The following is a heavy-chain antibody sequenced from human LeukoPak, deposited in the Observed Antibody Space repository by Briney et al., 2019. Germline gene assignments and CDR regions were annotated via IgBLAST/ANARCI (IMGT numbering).Heavy chain of an antibody. Sequence: PGGSLRLSCAASGFTFSSYGMHWVRQAPGEGLEWVAVISYDGSNKYYADSVKGRFTISRDNSKNTLYLQMNSLRAEDTAVYYCAKSADAVAALLNYYGMDVWGQGTTVTVSS. CDR3: AKSADAVAALLNYYGMDV. D-gene: IGHD6-19*01. CDR1: GFTFSSYG. V-gene: IGHV3-30*18. CDR2: ISYDGSNK. J-gene: IGHJ6*02.